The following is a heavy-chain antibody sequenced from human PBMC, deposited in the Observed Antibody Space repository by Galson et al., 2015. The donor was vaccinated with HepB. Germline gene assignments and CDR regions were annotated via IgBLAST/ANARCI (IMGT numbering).Heavy chain of an antibody. CDR2: IDISGGFT. Sequence: SLRLSCAASGFTFSHYAMHWVRQAPGKGLEYVSAIDISGGFTYYADSVKGRFSISRNDSKSTLYLQMGSLRPEDTAVYHCVARDSSGLWGQGALVTVTS. CDR1: GFTFSHYA. D-gene: IGHD6-19*01. J-gene: IGHJ4*02. V-gene: IGHV3-64D*06. CDR3: VARDSSGL.